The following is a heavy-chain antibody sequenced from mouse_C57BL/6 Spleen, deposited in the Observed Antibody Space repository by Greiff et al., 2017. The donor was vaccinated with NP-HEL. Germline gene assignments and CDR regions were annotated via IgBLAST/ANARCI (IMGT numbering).Heavy chain of an antibody. V-gene: IGHV1-55*01. CDR3: ARSGSLYAMDY. J-gene: IGHJ4*01. CDR1: GYTFTSYW. D-gene: IGHD3-2*02. Sequence: QVQLQQPGAELVKPGASVKMSFKASGYTFTSYWITWVKQRPGQGLEWIGDIYPGSGSTNYNKKFKSKATLTVDTSSSTAYMQLSSLTSEDSAVYYCARSGSLYAMDYWGQGTSVTVSS. CDR2: IYPGSGST.